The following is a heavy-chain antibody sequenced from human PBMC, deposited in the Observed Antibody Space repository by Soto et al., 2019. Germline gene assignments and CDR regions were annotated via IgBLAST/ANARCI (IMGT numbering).Heavy chain of an antibody. J-gene: IGHJ4*02. V-gene: IGHV1-69*06. CDR2: IIPIFGTA. Sequence: QVQLVQSGAEVKKPGASVKVSCKASGGTFSSYAISWVRQAPGQGLEWMGGIIPIFGTANYAQKFQGRVTITADKSTSTAYMELSSLRSEDTAVYYCARGGYYDFWSGYYGDYWGQGTLVTVSS. D-gene: IGHD3-3*01. CDR3: ARGGYYDFWSGYYGDY. CDR1: GGTFSSYA.